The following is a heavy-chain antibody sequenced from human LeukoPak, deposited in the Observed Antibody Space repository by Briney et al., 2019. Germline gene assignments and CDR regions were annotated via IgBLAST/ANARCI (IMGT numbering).Heavy chain of an antibody. J-gene: IGHJ3*02. CDR3: ARVPGYYDSSGYRRGDVAFDI. D-gene: IGHD3-22*01. CDR1: GFTFSSYN. V-gene: IGHV3-48*04. Sequence: PGGSLRLSCAASGFTFSSYNMNWVRQAPGKGPEWVSYISSSSNTIYYADSVKGRFTISRDNAKNSLYLQMNSLRAEDTAVYYCARVPGYYDSSGYRRGDVAFDIWGQGTMVTVSS. CDR2: ISSSSNTI.